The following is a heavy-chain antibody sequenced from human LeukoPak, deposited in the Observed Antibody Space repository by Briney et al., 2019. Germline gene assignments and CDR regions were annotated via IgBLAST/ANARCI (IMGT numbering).Heavy chain of an antibody. CDR2: ISGSSSNI. CDR1: GFTFSSYS. Sequence: PGGSLRLSCAASGFTFSSYSMNWVRQAPGKGLEWVSYISGSSSNIYYADSVKGRFTISRDNSKNTLYLQMNSLRAEDTAVYYCAKDTGYYAHPPDFDYWGQGTLVTVSS. CDR3: AKDTGYYAHPPDFDY. V-gene: IGHV3-48*01. D-gene: IGHD3-10*01. J-gene: IGHJ4*02.